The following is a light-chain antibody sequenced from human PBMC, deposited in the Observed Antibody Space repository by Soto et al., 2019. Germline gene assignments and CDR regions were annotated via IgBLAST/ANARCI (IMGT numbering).Light chain of an antibody. Sequence: EIVLTQSPVTLSLSPGERATLSCRASQSVFSSLAWYQQKPGQAPRLLIYDASTRATAIPARFRGSGSGTDFTLTISSLEPEDFAVYYGHQRSNWPLTFGGGTKVEIK. V-gene: IGKV3-11*01. J-gene: IGKJ4*01. CDR1: QSVFSS. CDR3: HQRSNWPLT. CDR2: DAS.